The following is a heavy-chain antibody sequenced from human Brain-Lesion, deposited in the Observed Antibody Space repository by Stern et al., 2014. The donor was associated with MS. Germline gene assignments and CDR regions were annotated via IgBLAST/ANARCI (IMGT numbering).Heavy chain of an antibody. CDR2: IYSDGTT. J-gene: IGHJ4*02. CDR1: GFTVSNKY. Sequence: LVESGGGLIQPGGSLRLSCATSGFTVSNKYLSWVRQAPGKGLEWVSGIYSDGTTHYGDSVKGRFTISRDNSKNTLYLQMNSLRAEDTAVYYCTRDPSDDLVSDYWGQGTLVTVSS. V-gene: IGHV3-53*01. CDR3: TRDPSDDLVSDY. D-gene: IGHD1-1*01.